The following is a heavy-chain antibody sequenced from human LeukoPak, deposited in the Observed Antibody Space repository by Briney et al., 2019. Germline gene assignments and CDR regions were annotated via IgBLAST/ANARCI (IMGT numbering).Heavy chain of an antibody. CDR1: GGTISSYT. CDR3: ALQYYYDSSGYYPVDY. D-gene: IGHD3-22*01. V-gene: IGHV1-69*02. Sequence: SVKVSCKASGGTISSYTISWVRQAPGQGLEWMGRIIPILGIANYAQKFQGRVTITADKSTSTAYMELSSLRSEDTAVYYCALQYYYDSSGYYPVDYWGQGTLVTVSS. J-gene: IGHJ4*02. CDR2: IIPILGIA.